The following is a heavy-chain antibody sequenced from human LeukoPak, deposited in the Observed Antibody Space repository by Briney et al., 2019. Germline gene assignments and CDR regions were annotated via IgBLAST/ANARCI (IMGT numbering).Heavy chain of an antibody. CDR2: ISAYNGNT. CDR3: ARRGSYYTYYYGMDV. Sequence: ASVKVSCKASGYTFTSYGISWVRQAPGQGLEWMGWISAYNGNTNYAQKLQGRVTMTTDTSTSTAYMELRSLRSDDTAVYYCARRGSYYTYYYGMDVWGQGNTVTVSS. J-gene: IGHJ6*02. CDR1: GYTFTSYG. D-gene: IGHD1-26*01. V-gene: IGHV1-18*01.